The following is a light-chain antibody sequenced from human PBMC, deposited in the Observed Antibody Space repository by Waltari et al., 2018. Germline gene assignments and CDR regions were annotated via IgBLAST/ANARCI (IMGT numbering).Light chain of an antibody. CDR3: LQYFDVPQT. V-gene: IGKV4-1*01. CDR2: WAS. Sequence: VMTQSPDSLAVYLGERATLTCRSSQSVFLSSNNKNYVAWYQHKPGQPPKLLIYWASIREAGVPDRFTGSGSGTQFTLTISSLQAEDVAVYFCLQYFDVPQTFGQGTKLEI. J-gene: IGKJ2*01. CDR1: QSVFLSSNNKNY.